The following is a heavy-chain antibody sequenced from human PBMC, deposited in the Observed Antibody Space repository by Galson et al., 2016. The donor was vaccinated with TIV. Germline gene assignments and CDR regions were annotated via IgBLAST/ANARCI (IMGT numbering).Heavy chain of an antibody. CDR2: IFNSGST. Sequence: LSLTCTVSGGSISSGGSYWSWIRQYSGKGLEWIGYIFNSGSTSYNPSPESRVVISADTSKNQFSLKLTSVSAADTAVYYCAGDLGYGSPYYFERWGQGTLVTVSS. J-gene: IGHJ4*02. CDR3: AGDLGYGSPYYFER. V-gene: IGHV4-31*03. CDR1: GGSISSGGSY. D-gene: IGHD3-22*01.